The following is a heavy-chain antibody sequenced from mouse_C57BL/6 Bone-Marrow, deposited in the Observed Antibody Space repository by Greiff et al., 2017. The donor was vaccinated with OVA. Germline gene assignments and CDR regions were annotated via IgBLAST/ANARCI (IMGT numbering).Heavy chain of an antibody. D-gene: IGHD4-1*01. CDR3: ARNWAWFAY. Sequence: VQLQQPGAELVRPGTSVKLSCKASGYTFTSYWMHWVKQRPGKGLEWIGVIDPSDSYTNYNQQFKGKATLTVDTSTSTAYVQLSSLTSEDSAVDYCARNWAWFAYGGQGTLVTVSA. V-gene: IGHV1-59*01. J-gene: IGHJ3*01. CDR2: IDPSDSYT. CDR1: GYTFTSYW.